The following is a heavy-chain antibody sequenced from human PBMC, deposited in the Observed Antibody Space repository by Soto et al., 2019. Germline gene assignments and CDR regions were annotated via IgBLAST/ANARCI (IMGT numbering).Heavy chain of an antibody. CDR2: LSGSGVST. J-gene: IGHJ6*02. CDR1: GFTFSSYA. V-gene: IGHV3-23*01. CDR3: AKDRGTNYYFYGMDV. Sequence: PGGSLRLSCAASGFTFSSYAISWVRQAPGKGLEWVSALSGSGVSTHYADSVKGRFTISRDNSKSTLYLQMNSLRAEDTALYYCAKDRGTNYYFYGMDVWDQGTTVTVSS. D-gene: IGHD1-7*01.